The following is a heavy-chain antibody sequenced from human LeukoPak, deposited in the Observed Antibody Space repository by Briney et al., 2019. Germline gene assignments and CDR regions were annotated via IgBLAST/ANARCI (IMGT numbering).Heavy chain of an antibody. D-gene: IGHD2-2*01. Sequence: PSETLSLTCTVSGGSTSSGDYYWTWIRQPPGKGLEWIGYIYSTGSTYYDPSLKSRLTISVDTSKNQFSLRLSSVTAADTAVYYCARYYCGGTNCPGVDYWGQGTLVTVSS. J-gene: IGHJ4*02. CDR3: ARYYCGGTNCPGVDY. V-gene: IGHV4-30-4*01. CDR2: IYSTGST. CDR1: GGSTSSGDYY.